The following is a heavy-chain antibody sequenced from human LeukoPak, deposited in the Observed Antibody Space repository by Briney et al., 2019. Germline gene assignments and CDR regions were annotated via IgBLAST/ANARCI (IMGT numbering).Heavy chain of an antibody. Sequence: PGVSLRLSCAASGFTFSSYAMSWVRQAPGKGLEWVSAISGSNNNTYYADSVKGRFTISRDNSKNTLYLQMNSLRAEDTALYYCARGSGRKSFDFWGQGTLVTVSS. CDR1: GFTFSSYA. D-gene: IGHD3-16*01. CDR3: ARGSGRKSFDF. V-gene: IGHV3-23*01. CDR2: ISGSNNNT. J-gene: IGHJ4*02.